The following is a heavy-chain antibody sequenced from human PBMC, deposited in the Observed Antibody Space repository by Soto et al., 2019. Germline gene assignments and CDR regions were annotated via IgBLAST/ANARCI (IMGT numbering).Heavy chain of an antibody. V-gene: IGHV4-30-4*01. J-gene: IGHJ5*02. CDR3: AGFYGGSHNWFDP. D-gene: IGHD2-15*01. CDR1: GGSISGGDYY. CDR2: IYYSGST. Sequence: SETLSLTCTVSGGSISGGDYYWSWIRQPPGKGLEWIGYIYYSGSTYYNPSLKSRVTISVDTSKNQFSLKLSSVTAADTAVYYCAGFYGGSHNWFDPWGQGTLVTVSS.